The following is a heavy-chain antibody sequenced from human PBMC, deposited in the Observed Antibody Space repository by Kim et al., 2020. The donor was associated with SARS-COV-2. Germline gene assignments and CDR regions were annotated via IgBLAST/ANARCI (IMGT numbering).Heavy chain of an antibody. V-gene: IGHV4-34*01. CDR3: ARFLLGGPSSSWYSDY. Sequence: SETLSLTCAVYGGSFSGYYWSWIRQPPGKGLEWIGEINHSGSTNYNPSLKSRVTISVDTSKNQFSLKLSSVTAADTAVYYCARFLLGGPSSSWYSDYWGQGTLVTVSS. CDR2: INHSGST. D-gene: IGHD6-13*01. CDR1: GGSFSGYY. J-gene: IGHJ4*02.